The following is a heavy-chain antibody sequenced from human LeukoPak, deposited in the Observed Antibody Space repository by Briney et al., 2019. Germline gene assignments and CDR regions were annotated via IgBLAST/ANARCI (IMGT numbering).Heavy chain of an antibody. CDR1: GFTFSSYS. CDR3: ARGGEYDILTGYYTAFDI. D-gene: IGHD3-9*01. V-gene: IGHV3-21*01. J-gene: IGHJ3*02. CDR2: ISSSSSYI. Sequence: GGSLRLSCAASGFTFSSYSMNWVRQAPGKGLEWVSSISSSSSYIYYADSVKGRFTISRDNAKNSLYLQMNSLRAEDTAVYYCARGGEYDILTGYYTAFDIWGQGTMVTVSS.